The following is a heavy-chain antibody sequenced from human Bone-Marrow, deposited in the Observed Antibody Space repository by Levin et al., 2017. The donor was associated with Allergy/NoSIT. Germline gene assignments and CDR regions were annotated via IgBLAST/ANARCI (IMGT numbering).Heavy chain of an antibody. V-gene: IGHV4-61*01. CDR3: ARSQGIITSGGVIGTEEIPFDY. CDR2: IFSSGST. CDR1: GGSVTSGSYY. J-gene: IGHJ4*02. D-gene: IGHD3-16*02. Sequence: SETLSLTCIVSGGSVTSGSYYWSWIRQPPGKGLEWIGYIFSSGSTYYNPSLKSRVSISTDTSKNQFSLNLSSVSAADTAVYYCARSQGIITSGGVIGTEEIPFDYCGQGPGVTVSS.